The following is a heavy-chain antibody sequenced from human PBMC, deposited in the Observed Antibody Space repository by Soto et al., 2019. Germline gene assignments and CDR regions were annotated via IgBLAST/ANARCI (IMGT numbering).Heavy chain of an antibody. J-gene: IGHJ5*02. CDR3: ARHLSHLKSGWFEP. D-gene: IGHD1-26*01. CDR2: ISGDGSKE. Sequence: QEQLVESGGGVVQPGRSLRLSCAASGFTFINYAMHWVRQAPGKGLEWVALISGDGSKEYYADSVKGRFTISRDNSRNTLYLQMNSLRAGDTAVYYCARHLSHLKSGWFEPWGQGTLVTVSS. V-gene: IGHV3-30-3*01. CDR1: GFTFINYA.